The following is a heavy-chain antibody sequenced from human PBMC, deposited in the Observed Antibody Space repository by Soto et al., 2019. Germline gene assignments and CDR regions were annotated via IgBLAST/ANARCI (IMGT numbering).Heavy chain of an antibody. D-gene: IGHD6-6*01. V-gene: IGHV3-13*01. CDR1: GFTFSSYD. CDR2: IGTAGDT. CDR3: ARALGSSDYYYYGMDV. Sequence: PGGSLRLSCGASGFTFSSYDIHWVRQATGKGLEWVSAIGTAGDTYYPGSVKGRFTISRENAKNSLYLQMNCLRAGDTAVYYCARALGSSDYYYYGMDVWGQGTTVIVSS. J-gene: IGHJ6*02.